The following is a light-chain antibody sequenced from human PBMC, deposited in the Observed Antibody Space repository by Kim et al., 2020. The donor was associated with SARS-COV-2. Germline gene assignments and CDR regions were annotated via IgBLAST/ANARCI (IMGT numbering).Light chain of an antibody. CDR1: KLGDKY. J-gene: IGLJ2*01. CDR3: QAWDSSTRV. V-gene: IGLV3-1*01. CDR2: QDS. Sequence: VSQGQTASITCSGDKLGDKYACWYQQKPRQSPVLVIYQDSKRPSGIPERFSGSNSGNTATLTISGTQAMDEADYYCQAWDSSTRVFGGGTQLTVL.